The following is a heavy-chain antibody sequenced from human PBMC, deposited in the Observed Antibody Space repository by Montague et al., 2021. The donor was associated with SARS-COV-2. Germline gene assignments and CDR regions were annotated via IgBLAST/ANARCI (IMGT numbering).Heavy chain of an antibody. D-gene: IGHD3-10*01. V-gene: IGHV3-43*02. Sequence: SLRLSCAASGFTFDDYAMHWVRQAPGKGLEWVSLINGDGLTTLVTESVEGRFIISRDNSKNSLYLQMKSLRTEDTALYFCVKDMSEFDDLNAFDVWGQGTQVTVSS. J-gene: IGHJ3*01. CDR1: GFTFDDYA. CDR3: VKDMSEFDDLNAFDV. CDR2: INGDGLTT.